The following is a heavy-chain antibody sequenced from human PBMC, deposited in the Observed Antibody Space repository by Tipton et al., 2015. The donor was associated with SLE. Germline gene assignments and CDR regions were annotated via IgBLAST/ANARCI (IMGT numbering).Heavy chain of an antibody. V-gene: IGHV4-34*01. CDR1: GGSFSDYY. CDR2: INHSRST. CDR3: ARGGLTYGYYYYMDV. D-gene: IGHD2-21*02. J-gene: IGHJ6*03. Sequence: TLSLTCAVYGGSFSDYYWSWIRQPPGKGLEWIGEINHSRSTNYNPSLKSRVTISVDTSKNQFSLKLSSVTAADTAVYYCARGGLTYGYYYYMDVWGKGTTVTVSS.